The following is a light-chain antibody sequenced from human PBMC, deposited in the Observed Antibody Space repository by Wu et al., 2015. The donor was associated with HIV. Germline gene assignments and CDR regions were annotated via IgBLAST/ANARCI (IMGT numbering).Light chain of an antibody. CDR2: AAS. CDR1: QSISSY. J-gene: IGKJ1*01. CDR3: QQSYNTLWT. Sequence: DIQMTQSPSSLSASVGDRVTITCRASQSISSYLNWYQQKPGKAPKLLIYAASSLQSGVPSRFSGSGSETDFTLTISSLQPEDFATYYCQQSYNTLWTFGQGTKVEI. V-gene: IGKV1-39*01.